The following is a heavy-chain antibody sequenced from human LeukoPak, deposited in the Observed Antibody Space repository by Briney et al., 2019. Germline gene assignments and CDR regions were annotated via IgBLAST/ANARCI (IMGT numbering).Heavy chain of an antibody. CDR2: IYYSGGT. D-gene: IGHD6-13*01. V-gene: IGHV4-39*07. CDR1: GGSISSSSYY. CDR3: ARVWSAAGTRGYYYYYGMDV. Sequence: SETLSLTCTVSGGSISSSSYYWGWIRQPPGKGLEWIGSIYYSGGTYYNPSLKSRVTISVDTSKNQFSLKLSSVTAADTAVYYCARVWSAAGTRGYYYYYGMDVWGQGTTVTVSS. J-gene: IGHJ6*02.